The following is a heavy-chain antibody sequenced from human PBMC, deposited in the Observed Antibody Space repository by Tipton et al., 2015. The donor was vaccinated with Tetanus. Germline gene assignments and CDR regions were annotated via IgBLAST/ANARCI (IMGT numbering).Heavy chain of an antibody. CDR2: IYPGDSDT. J-gene: IGHJ6*03. D-gene: IGHD1-26*01. CDR3: ARHAGATVYYYCMDV. CDR1: GYSFTSYW. Sequence: QLVQSGAEVKKPGESLKISCKGSGYSFTSYWIGWVRQMPGKGLEWMGIIYPGDSDTRYSPSFQGQVTISADKSISTAYLQWSSLKAAATAMYYCARHAGATVYYYCMDVWGKGTTVTVSS. V-gene: IGHV5-51*01.